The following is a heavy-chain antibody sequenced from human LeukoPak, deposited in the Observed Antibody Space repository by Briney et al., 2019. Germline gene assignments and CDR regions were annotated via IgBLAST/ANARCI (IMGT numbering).Heavy chain of an antibody. J-gene: IGHJ4*02. CDR2: IYHSGTT. Sequence: SETLSLTCTVSGGSISSYFWSWIRQPPGKGLEWIGYIYHSGTTNFNPSLKSRVTMSQDTSKNQFSLRLRSVTAADTAVYYCARESRGRFDYWGQGALVAVSS. CDR1: GGSISSYF. CDR3: ARESRGRFDY. V-gene: IGHV4-59*01.